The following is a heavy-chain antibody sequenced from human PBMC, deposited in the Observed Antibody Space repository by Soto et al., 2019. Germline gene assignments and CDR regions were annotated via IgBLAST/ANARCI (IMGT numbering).Heavy chain of an antibody. CDR2: INPFDGSR. J-gene: IGHJ5*02. D-gene: IGHD3-10*01. Sequence: AKVSCKASGYIFTSYYIHWVRQAPGQGLEWMGWINPFDGSRMFAQSFQGRVTMTRDTSTSTVYMEVSSLRSEDTAVYYCSRVDPGETSPFAPWGQGTLVTVSS. CDR1: GYIFTSYY. CDR3: SRVDPGETSPFAP. V-gene: IGHV1-46*03.